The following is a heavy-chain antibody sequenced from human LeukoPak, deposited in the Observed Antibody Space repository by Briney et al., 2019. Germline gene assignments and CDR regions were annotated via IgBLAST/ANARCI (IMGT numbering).Heavy chain of an antibody. CDR3: ARHVYGKGMYV. J-gene: IGHJ6*04. CDR2: IYDSEST. Sequence: SETLSLTCTVSGGSMSSSNYYWGWIRQPPGKGLEWIGSIYDSESTYYNPSLKSRVTISVDTSKRQFSLKLSSVTAADTAVYYCARHVYGKGMYVWGKGTTVTVSS. CDR1: GGSMSSSNYY. V-gene: IGHV4-39*01. D-gene: IGHD4-17*01.